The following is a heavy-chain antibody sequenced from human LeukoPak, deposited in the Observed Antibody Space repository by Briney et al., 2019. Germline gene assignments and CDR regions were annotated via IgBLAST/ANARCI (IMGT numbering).Heavy chain of an antibody. CDR3: ARDEFEGTVTID. V-gene: IGHV4-59*01. Sequence: SETLSLTCTVSGGSISSYYWSWIRQPPGKGLEWIGYIYYSGSTNYNPSLKSRVTISVDTSKNQFSPKLSSVTAADTAVYYCARDEFEGTVTIDWGQGTLVTVSS. CDR1: GGSISSYY. CDR2: IYYSGST. D-gene: IGHD4-17*01. J-gene: IGHJ4*02.